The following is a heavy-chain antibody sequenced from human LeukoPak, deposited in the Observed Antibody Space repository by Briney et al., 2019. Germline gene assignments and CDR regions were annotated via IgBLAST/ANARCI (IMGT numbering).Heavy chain of an antibody. D-gene: IGHD3-22*01. CDR3: AKGPRITMIVVAPIHFDY. J-gene: IGHJ4*02. CDR1: GFTFSSYA. CDR2: ISGSGGST. Sequence: GGSLRLSCAASGFTFSSYAMSWVRQAPGKGLEWVSAISGSGGSTYYADSVKGRFTISRDNSKNTLYLQMNSLRAEDTAVYYCAKGPRITMIVVAPIHFDYWGQGTLVTVSS. V-gene: IGHV3-23*01.